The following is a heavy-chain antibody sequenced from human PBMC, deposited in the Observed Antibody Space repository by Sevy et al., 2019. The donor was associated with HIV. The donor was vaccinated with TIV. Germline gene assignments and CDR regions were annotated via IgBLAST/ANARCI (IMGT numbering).Heavy chain of an antibody. V-gene: IGHV3-7*01. CDR3: ARGGPHVDGALIPWGMDV. Sequence: GGSLRLSCAASGFTFSNYWMNWVRQAPGKGLEWVANIKQGGSDKYYVDSVKGRFTLSRDNAKNSLSLQMNSLRAEDTAVYYCARGGPHVDGALIPWGMDVWGQGTTVTVSS. J-gene: IGHJ6*02. CDR2: IKQGGSDK. CDR1: GFTFSNYW. D-gene: IGHD1-26*01.